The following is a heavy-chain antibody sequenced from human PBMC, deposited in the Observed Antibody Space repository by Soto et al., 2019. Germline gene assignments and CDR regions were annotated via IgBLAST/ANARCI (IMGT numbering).Heavy chain of an antibody. CDR3: AKVMEGASDY. Sequence: EVQLLESGGGLVQPGGSLRLSCAASGFTFSNYAMSWVRQAPGKGLEWVSIISGSGKRTYYADSMKGLFTISRDNSKNTLYLQMNSLRAEDTAVYYCAKVMEGASDYCGQGTLVIVSS. CDR2: ISGSGKRT. D-gene: IGHD1-26*01. V-gene: IGHV3-23*01. CDR1: GFTFSNYA. J-gene: IGHJ4*02.